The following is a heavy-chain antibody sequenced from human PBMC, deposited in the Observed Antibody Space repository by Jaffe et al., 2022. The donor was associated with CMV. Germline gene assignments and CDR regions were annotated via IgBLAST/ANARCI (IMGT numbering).Heavy chain of an antibody. CDR2: INPSGGST. Sequence: QVQLVQSGAEVKKPGASVKVSCKASGYTFTSYYMHWVRQAPGQGLEWMGIINPSGGSTSYAQKFQGRVTMTRDTSTSTVYMELSSLRSEDTAVYYCARGGVVPAAMPGYYYYMDVWGKGTTVTVSS. CDR1: GYTFTSYY. D-gene: IGHD2-2*01. V-gene: IGHV1-46*01. J-gene: IGHJ6*03. CDR3: ARGGVVPAAMPGYYYYMDV.